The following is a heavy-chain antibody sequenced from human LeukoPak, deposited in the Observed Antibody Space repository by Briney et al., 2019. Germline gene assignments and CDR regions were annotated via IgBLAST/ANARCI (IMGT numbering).Heavy chain of an antibody. V-gene: IGHV3-74*01. CDR3: VKDRPNWATDY. Sequence: QPGGSLRLSCAASGFTFSSYWKHWVRQAPGKGLVWVSRINSDGSSTSYADSVKGRFTISRDIAKNSLFLQMNSLRAEDTALYYCVKDRPNWATDYWGKGTLVTVSS. D-gene: IGHD7-27*01. J-gene: IGHJ4*02. CDR1: GFTFSSYW. CDR2: INSDGSST.